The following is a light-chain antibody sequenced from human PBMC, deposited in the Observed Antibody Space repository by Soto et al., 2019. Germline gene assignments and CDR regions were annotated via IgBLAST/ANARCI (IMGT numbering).Light chain of an antibody. V-gene: IGKV4-1*01. CDR2: WAS. J-gene: IGKJ1*01. CDR3: QQYYSSWP. Sequence: DIVMTQSPDSLAVSLGERATINCKSSQSVLYNSNNKNYLAWYQQKPGQPPKLLIYWASSRESGVPDRFSGSGSGTDLTLTSSSLQAEDVAVYYCQQYYSSWPFGQGTKVEIK. CDR1: QSVLYNSNNKNY.